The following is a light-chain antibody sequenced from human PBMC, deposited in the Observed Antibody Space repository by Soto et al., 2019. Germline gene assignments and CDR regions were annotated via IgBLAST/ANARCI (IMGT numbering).Light chain of an antibody. CDR1: SSNIGNNY. CDR2: DNN. J-gene: IGLJ2*01. CDR3: GTWDSSLSAEMV. V-gene: IGLV1-51*01. Sequence: QSVLTQPPSVSAGPGQKVTISCSGSSSNIGNNYVSWYQQLPGTAPKLLIYDNNKRPSGIPDRFSGSKSGTSATLGITGLQTGDEADYYCGTWDSSLSAEMVFGGGTKLTVL.